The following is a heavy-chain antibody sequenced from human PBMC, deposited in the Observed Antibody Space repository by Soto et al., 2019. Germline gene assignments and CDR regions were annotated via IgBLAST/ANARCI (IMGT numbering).Heavy chain of an antibody. D-gene: IGHD2-2*01. Sequence: SETLSLTCTVSGGSISSGGYYWSWIRQHPGKGLEWIGYIYYSGSTYYNPSLKSRVTISVDTSKNQFSLKLSSVTAADTAVYYCARVSVVGKLNDYWGQGTLVTVSS. CDR2: IYYSGST. CDR3: ARVSVVGKLNDY. J-gene: IGHJ4*02. V-gene: IGHV4-31*03. CDR1: GGSISSGGYY.